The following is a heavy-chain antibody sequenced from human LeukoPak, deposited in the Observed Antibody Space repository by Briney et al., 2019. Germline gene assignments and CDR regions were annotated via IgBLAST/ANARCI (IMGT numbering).Heavy chain of an antibody. D-gene: IGHD3-16*02. J-gene: IGHJ3*02. CDR1: GFISHYYD. CDR3: AKVGTKYYDYVWGSYRYLDAFDI. Sequence: GRSLRLSCAASGFISHYYDIHWVRQAPGKGLEWVSGISWNSCRIGYADSVKGRFTISRDNAKNSLYLQMNSLRAEDTALYYCAKVGTKYYDYVWGSYRYLDAFDIWGQGTMVTVSS. V-gene: IGHV3-9*02. CDR2: ISWNSCRI.